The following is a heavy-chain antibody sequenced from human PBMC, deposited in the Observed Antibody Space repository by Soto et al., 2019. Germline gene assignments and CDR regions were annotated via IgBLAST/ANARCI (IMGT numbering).Heavy chain of an antibody. D-gene: IGHD4-17*01. V-gene: IGHV3-30-3*01. CDR3: ARDLRRWTPYYYYGLDV. J-gene: IGHJ6*02. Sequence: GGSLRLSGAASGFTFSSYAMHWVRQAPGKGLQWVAVISYDGSNEYYADSVKGRFTISRDNSKNTLYLQRNSLRAEDTAVYYCARDLRRWTPYYYYGLDVWGQGTTVTVSS. CDR2: ISYDGSNE. CDR1: GFTFSSYA.